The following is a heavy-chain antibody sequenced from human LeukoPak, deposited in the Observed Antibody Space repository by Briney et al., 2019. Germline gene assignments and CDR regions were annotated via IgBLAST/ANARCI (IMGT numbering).Heavy chain of an antibody. V-gene: IGHV4-39*01. CDR3: ASHWAQGPRRPYYFDY. J-gene: IGHJ4*02. CDR1: GGSISSSSYY. D-gene: IGHD7-27*01. Sequence: SETLSLTCTVSGGSISSSSYYWGWIRQPPGKGLEWIGSIYYSGSTYYNPSLKSRVTISVDTSKNQFSLKLSSVTAADTAVYYCASHWAQGPRRPYYFDYWGQGTLVTVSS. CDR2: IYYSGST.